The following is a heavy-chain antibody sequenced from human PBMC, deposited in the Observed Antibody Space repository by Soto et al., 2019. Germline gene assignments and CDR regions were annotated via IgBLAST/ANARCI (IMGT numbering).Heavy chain of an antibody. D-gene: IGHD6-13*01. CDR1: GGSISSYY. V-gene: IGHV4-59*01. J-gene: IGHJ5*02. CDR3: ARGSIAAVTSP. Sequence: QVQLQESGPGLVKPSETLSLTCTVFGGSISSYYWSWIRQPPGKGLEWIGSIYYSGSTNYNPSLKSRVTISVDTSKNQFSLKLSSVTAADTAVYYCARGSIAAVTSPWGQGTLVTVSS. CDR2: IYYSGST.